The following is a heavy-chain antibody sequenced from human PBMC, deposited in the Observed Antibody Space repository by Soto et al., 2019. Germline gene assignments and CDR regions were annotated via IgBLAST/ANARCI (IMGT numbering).Heavy chain of an antibody. CDR1: GFSFSDAW. CDR3: ALGCRLGNYFDY. Sequence: EVQLVESGGGLVKPGGSLRLSCAASGFSFSDAWMNWVRQAPGKGLEWVCRIKWSSHTGAVDYAAPVKGRFTISRDDSKNTLSLQLNSLTTEDTAVYYCALGCRLGNYFDYWGQGTLVTVSS. J-gene: IGHJ4*02. V-gene: IGHV3-15*07. CDR2: IKWSSHTGAV. D-gene: IGHD3-10*01.